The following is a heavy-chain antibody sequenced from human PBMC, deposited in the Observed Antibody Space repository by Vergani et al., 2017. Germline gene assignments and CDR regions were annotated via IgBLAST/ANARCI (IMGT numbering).Heavy chain of an antibody. CDR1: GFTFSNAW. CDR2: IKSKTDGGTT. J-gene: IGHJ4*02. Sequence: EVQLVESGGGLVKPGGSLRLSCAASGFTFSNAWMNWVRQAPGKGLEWVGGIKSKTDGGTTDYAAPVQGRFTISREESKNTLYLQMNSLKTEDTAVYYCTTDIRGAPIAAAGTPYFDCWGQGRLVTVSP. CDR3: TTDIRGAPIAAAGTPYFDC. V-gene: IGHV3-15*07. D-gene: IGHD6-13*01.